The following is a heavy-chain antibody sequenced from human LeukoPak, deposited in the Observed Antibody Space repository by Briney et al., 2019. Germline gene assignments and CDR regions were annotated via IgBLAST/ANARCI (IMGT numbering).Heavy chain of an antibody. CDR2: IYYSGST. CDR1: GGSISSSSYY. Sequence: SETLSLTCTVSGGSISSSSYYWGWIRQPPGKGLEWIGSIYYSGSTYYNPSLKSRVTISVDTSKNQLYLKLSSVTAADTAVYYCASKRITIFGVVTAAEYFQHWGQGTLVTVSS. D-gene: IGHD3-3*01. V-gene: IGHV4-39*01. CDR3: ASKRITIFGVVTAAEYFQH. J-gene: IGHJ1*01.